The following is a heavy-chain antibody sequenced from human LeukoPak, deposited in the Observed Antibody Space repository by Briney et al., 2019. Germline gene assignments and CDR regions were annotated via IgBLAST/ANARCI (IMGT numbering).Heavy chain of an antibody. V-gene: IGHV1-69*05. CDR3: ARVDCSSTSCTDYYMDV. J-gene: IGHJ6*03. CDR1: GGTFSSYA. CDR2: IIPIFGTA. D-gene: IGHD2-2*01. Sequence: APVKVSCKASGGTFSSYAISWVRQAPGQGLEWMGGIIPIFGTANYAQKFQGRVTITTDESTSTAYMELSSLRSEDTAVYYCARVDCSSTSCTDYYMDVWGKGTTVTVSS.